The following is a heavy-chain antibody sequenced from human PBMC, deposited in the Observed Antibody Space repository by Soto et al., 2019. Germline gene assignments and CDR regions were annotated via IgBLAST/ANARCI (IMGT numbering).Heavy chain of an antibody. J-gene: IGHJ4*02. Sequence: VASVKVSCKASGYTFPGYYMHWVRQAPGQGLEWMGWINPNSGGTNYAQKFQGRVAMTRDTSISTAYMELSRLRSDDTAVYYCARAEGRGIAARRSFDYWGPGTLVTVS. CDR3: ARAEGRGIAARRSFDY. CDR1: GYTFPGYY. D-gene: IGHD6-6*01. CDR2: INPNSGGT. V-gene: IGHV1-2*02.